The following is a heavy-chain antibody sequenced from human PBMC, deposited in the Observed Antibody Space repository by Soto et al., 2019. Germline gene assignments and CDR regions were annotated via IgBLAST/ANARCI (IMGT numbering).Heavy chain of an antibody. CDR3: VRRVGGAVVWYYDL. Sequence: EVQLLESGGGLVQRGGSLRLSCAASGFIFNNYAMTWVRQAPGKGLEWVARVSGRGGSAYYADSVKGRLTMSRDNSNNTLYLQMTNVRGEDTSVYYCVRRVGGAVVWYYDLWGRGTRVSVFS. V-gene: IGHV3-23*01. CDR1: GFIFNNYA. CDR2: VSGRGGSA. J-gene: IGHJ2*01. D-gene: IGHD2-21*01.